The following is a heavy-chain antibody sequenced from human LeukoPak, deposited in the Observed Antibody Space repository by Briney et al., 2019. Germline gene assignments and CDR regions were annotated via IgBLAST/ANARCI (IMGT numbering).Heavy chain of an antibody. CDR1: GGSFSGYY. CDR3: AGEGGYGSVNWFDP. V-gene: IGHV4-34*01. Sequence: SETLSLTCAVYGGSFSGYYWSWIRQPPGKGLEWIGEINHSGSTNYNPSLKSRVTISVDTSKNQFSLKLSSVTAADTAVYYCAGEGGYGSVNWFDPWGQGTLVTVSS. J-gene: IGHJ5*02. CDR2: INHSGST. D-gene: IGHD5-12*01.